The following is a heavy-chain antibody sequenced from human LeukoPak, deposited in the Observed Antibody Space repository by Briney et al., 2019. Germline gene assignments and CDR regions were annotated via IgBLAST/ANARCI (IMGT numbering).Heavy chain of an antibody. CDR1: GGTFSSYA. CDR3: ARGHCSGGSCYFDY. Sequence: ASVKVSCKASGGTFSSYAISWVRQAPGQGGEWMGRIIPMFGTANYAQKFKGRVTITTDHSTTTAYLELSSLRSEDTAVYYCARGHCSGGSCYFDYWGQGTLVTVSS. V-gene: IGHV1-69*05. J-gene: IGHJ4*02. D-gene: IGHD2-15*01. CDR2: IIPMFGTA.